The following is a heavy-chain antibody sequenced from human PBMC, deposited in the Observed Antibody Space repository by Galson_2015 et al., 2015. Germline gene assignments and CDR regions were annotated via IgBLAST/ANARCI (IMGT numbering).Heavy chain of an antibody. CDR1: GFTFSSYG. V-gene: IGHV3-33*01. Sequence: SLRLSCAASGFTFSSYGMHWVRQAPGKGLEWVAVVWYDGSDKYYADSVKGRFTISRDNSKNTLHLQMSSLRAEDTAVYYCARDAPLDIIVVGPRFSFDPWGQGTLVTVSS. J-gene: IGHJ5*02. CDR2: VWYDGSDK. CDR3: ARDAPLDIIVVGPRFSFDP. D-gene: IGHD2-2*03.